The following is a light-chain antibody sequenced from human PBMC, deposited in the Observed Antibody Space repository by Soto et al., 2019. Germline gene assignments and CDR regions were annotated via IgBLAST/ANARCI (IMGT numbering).Light chain of an antibody. Sequence: EIVLTQSPATLSLSPGERATLSCRASQSVSSYLAWYQQKPAQAPRLLIYDASNRATGIPSRFSCSGSGTEFTLTISSLEREDFAVYYCQQRSNWLFTFGGGTKVEIK. V-gene: IGKV3-11*01. CDR3: QQRSNWLFT. CDR1: QSVSSY. CDR2: DAS. J-gene: IGKJ4*01.